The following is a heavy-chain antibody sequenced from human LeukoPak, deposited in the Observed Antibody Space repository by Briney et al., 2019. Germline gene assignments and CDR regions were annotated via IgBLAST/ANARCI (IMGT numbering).Heavy chain of an antibody. D-gene: IGHD3-22*01. CDR1: GFTFNRYW. CDR2: IYSGGST. Sequence: GGSLRLSCAASGFTFNRYWMVWFRQAPGKGLEWVSLIYSGGSTSYADSVKGRFTISRDNSKNTLYLEMNSLRADDSAVYYCARDYYHSSGSVGDYWGQGTLVTVSS. CDR3: ARDYYHSSGSVGDY. V-gene: IGHV3-53*01. J-gene: IGHJ4*02.